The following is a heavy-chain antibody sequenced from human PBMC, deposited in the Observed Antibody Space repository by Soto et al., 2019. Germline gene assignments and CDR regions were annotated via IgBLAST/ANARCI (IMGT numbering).Heavy chain of an antibody. CDR3: ARVTLIYDFWSGYYRTAEYFQH. D-gene: IGHD3-3*01. CDR1: GGSISSYY. V-gene: IGHV4-59*01. CDR2: IYYSGST. Sequence: SETLSLTCTDSGGSISSYYWSWIRQPPGKGLEWIGYIYYSGSTNYNPSLKSRVTISVDTSKNQFSLKLSSVTAADTAVYYCARVTLIYDFWSGYYRTAEYFQHWGQGTLVTVSS. J-gene: IGHJ1*01.